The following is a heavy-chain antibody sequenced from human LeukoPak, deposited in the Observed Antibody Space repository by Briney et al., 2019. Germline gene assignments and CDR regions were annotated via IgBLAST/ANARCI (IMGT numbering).Heavy chain of an antibody. D-gene: IGHD3-16*02. J-gene: IGHJ4*02. CDR2: ISNSGDSI. CDR1: GFTFRSYE. CDR3: ARSEARFMLS. V-gene: IGHV3-48*03. Sequence: GGSLRLSCAASGFTFRSYEMNWVRQAPGKGLEWVSFISNSGDSICYADSVEGRFTISRDNAKNSLFLQMNSLRAEDTAVYYCARSEARFMLSWGQGTLVTVSS.